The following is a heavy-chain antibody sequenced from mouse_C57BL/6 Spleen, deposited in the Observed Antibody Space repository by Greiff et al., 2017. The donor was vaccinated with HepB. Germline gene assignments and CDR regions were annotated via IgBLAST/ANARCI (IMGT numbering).Heavy chain of an antibody. V-gene: IGHV5-16*01. CDR2: INYDGSST. J-gene: IGHJ4*01. D-gene: IGHD2-2*01. Sequence: EVKVVESEGGLVQPGSSMKLSCTASGFTFSDYYMAWVRQVPEKGLEWVANINYDGSSTYYLDSLKSRFIISRDNAKNILYLQMSSLKSEDTATYYCARDSYYGYGGAMDYWGQGTSVTVSS. CDR3: ARDSYYGYGGAMDY. CDR1: GFTFSDYY.